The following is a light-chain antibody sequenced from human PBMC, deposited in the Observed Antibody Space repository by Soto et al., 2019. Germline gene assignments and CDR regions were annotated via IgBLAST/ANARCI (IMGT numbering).Light chain of an antibody. J-gene: IGLJ3*02. V-gene: IGLV1-44*01. CDR2: SDN. CDR3: ATWDDSLNGGV. CDR1: SSDIGSNI. Sequence: QAVLTQPPSTSGTPGQRVTISCSGSSSDIGSNIVNWYQQLPGTAPKLLIYSDNQRPSGVPDRFSGSKSGTSASLAISGLQSDDEADYYCATWDDSLNGGVFGGGTKLTVL.